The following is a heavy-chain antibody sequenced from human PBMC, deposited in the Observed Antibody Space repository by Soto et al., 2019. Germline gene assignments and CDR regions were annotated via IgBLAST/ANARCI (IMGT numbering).Heavy chain of an antibody. CDR3: ARVPTGGYDWV. J-gene: IGHJ4*02. D-gene: IGHD5-12*01. CDR1: GFTFSTHW. CDR2: INSDGSTT. V-gene: IGHV3-74*01. Sequence: EVQLLESGGGLIQPGGSLRLYCAASGFTFSTHWMHWVRQGPGKGLVWVSRINSDGSTTNYVDSVKGRFTISRDNAKNTVYLQMNSLRAEDTAVYYCARVPTGGYDWVRGQGTLVTVSS.